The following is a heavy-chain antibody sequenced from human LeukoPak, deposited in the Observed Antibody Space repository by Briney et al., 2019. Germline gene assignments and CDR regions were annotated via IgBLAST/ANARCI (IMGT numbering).Heavy chain of an antibody. CDR1: EFIFSSYS. J-gene: IGHJ6*04. CDR3: AELGITMIGGV. Sequence: GGSLRLSCAASEFIFSSYSMNWVRQTPGKGLEWVSYISSSSSTIYYADSVKGRFTISRDNAKNSLYLQMNSLRAEDTAVYYCAELGITMIGGVWGKGTTVTISS. V-gene: IGHV3-48*04. D-gene: IGHD3-10*02. CDR2: ISSSSSTI.